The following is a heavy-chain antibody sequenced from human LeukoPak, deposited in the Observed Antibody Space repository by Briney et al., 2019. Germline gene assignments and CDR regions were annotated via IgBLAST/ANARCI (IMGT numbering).Heavy chain of an antibody. CDR3: ATYRTSFIYWYFDL. D-gene: IGHD2-2*01. CDR2: ISYTGST. V-gene: IGHV4-61*10. CDR1: GGSISSGSYY. Sequence: SETLSLTCTVSGGSISSGSYYWSWIRQPAGKGLEWIGYISYTGSTNYNPSLKSRVSLSVDTSKNQFSLELSSVTAADTAVYYCATYRTSFIYWYFDLWGRGTLVTVSS. J-gene: IGHJ2*01.